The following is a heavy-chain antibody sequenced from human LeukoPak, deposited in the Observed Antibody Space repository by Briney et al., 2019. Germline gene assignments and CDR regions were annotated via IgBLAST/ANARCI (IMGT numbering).Heavy chain of an antibody. CDR1: GCSFSSYW. CDR2: IYPGDSDT. Sequence: GASLKISCKGSGCSFSSYWIGWVRQMPGKGLEWMGIIYPGDSDTRYSPSFQGQVTISADKSISTAYLQWSSLKASAPALYYCAMRKAVAGTTKAYFDYWGQGTLVTVSS. CDR3: AMRKAVAGTTKAYFDY. V-gene: IGHV5-51*01. D-gene: IGHD6-19*01. J-gene: IGHJ4*02.